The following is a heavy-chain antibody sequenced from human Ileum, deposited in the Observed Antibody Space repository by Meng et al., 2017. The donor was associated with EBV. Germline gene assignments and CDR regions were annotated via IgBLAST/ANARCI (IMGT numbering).Heavy chain of an antibody. V-gene: IGHV1-69*13. CDR1: GGSFSTHT. D-gene: IGHD1-14*01. CDR2: LIAVFDKT. J-gene: IGHJ4*02. CDR3: ARGRRNEPLFDY. Sequence: QVQLVESGVEVKNPGSSVKVACKTSGGSFSTHTFSWVRQAPGQGLEWTGGLIAVFDKTKAAPRFQDRVTFTADESTSTAYMELSSLTFDDTAVYFCARGRRNEPLFDYWGQGTLVTVSS.